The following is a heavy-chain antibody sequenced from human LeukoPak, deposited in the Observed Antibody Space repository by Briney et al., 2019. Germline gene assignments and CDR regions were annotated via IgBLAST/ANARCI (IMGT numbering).Heavy chain of an antibody. J-gene: IGHJ4*02. CDR3: AKGRSLFGVVPFDY. V-gene: IGHV4-30-4*01. Sequence: SETLSLTCTVSGGSISSGDYYWSWIRQPPGKGLEWIGYIYYSGSTYYNPSLKSRVTISVDTSNNLFSLKLSSVTAADTAVYYCAKGRSLFGVVPFDYWGQGTLVTVSS. CDR1: GGSISSGDYY. CDR2: IYYSGST. D-gene: IGHD3-3*01.